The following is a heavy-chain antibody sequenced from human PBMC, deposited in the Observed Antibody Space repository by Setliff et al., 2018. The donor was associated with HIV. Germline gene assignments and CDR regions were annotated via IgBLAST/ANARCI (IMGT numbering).Heavy chain of an antibody. CDR2: IYASGST. J-gene: IGHJ3*01. D-gene: IGHD3-22*01. CDR1: GGSISSGSYY. V-gene: IGHV4-61*02. CDR3: ARATYYYDSGGYLTRGPAALDL. Sequence: SETLSLTCTVSGGSISSGSYYWSWIRQPAGKGLEWIGRIYASGSTNYNPSLKSRVTTSVDTSKNQFSLKLGSVTAADTAMYYCARATYYYDSGGYLTRGPAALDLWGQGTLVTVSS.